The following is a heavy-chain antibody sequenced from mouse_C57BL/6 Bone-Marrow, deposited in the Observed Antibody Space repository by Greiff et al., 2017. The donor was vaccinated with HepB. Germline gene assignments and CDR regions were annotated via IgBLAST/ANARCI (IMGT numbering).Heavy chain of an antibody. J-gene: IGHJ3*01. Sequence: DVQLVESGPGLVKPSQSLSLTCSVPGYSITSGYYWNWIRQFPGNKLEWMGYISYDGSNNYNPSLKNRISITRDTSKNQFFLKLNSVTTEDTATYYCAGYGSSYGFAYWGQGTLVTVSA. CDR3: AGYGSSYGFAY. CDR2: ISYDGSN. CDR1: GYSITSGYY. D-gene: IGHD1-1*01. V-gene: IGHV3-6*01.